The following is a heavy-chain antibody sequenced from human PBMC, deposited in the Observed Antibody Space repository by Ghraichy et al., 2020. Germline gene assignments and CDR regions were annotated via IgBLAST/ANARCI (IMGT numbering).Heavy chain of an antibody. CDR2: IYYSGST. CDR3: ARRGYGNAFDI. CDR1: GGSISSTSSY. D-gene: IGHD5-12*01. V-gene: IGHV4-39*02. Sequence: LETLSLTCTVSGGSISSTSSYWGWIRQPPGKGLEWIGSIYYSGSTYYNSSLKSRVTISADTSKNHFSLKLSSVTAADTAVYYCARRGYGNAFDIWGQGAVVTVSS. J-gene: IGHJ3*02.